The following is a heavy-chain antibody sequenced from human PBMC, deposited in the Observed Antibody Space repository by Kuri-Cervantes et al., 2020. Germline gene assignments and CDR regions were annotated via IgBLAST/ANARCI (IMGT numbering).Heavy chain of an antibody. CDR3: ARKACSGGTCHFDY. J-gene: IGHJ4*02. CDR2: ISSTSNSI. CDR1: GFTFSYYS. D-gene: IGHD2-15*01. V-gene: IGHV3-21*01. Sequence: GGSLRLSCAASGFTFSYYSMNWVRQAPGKGLEWVSSISSTSNSISYADSVKGRFTISRDNAKNSLYLQMNGLRAEDTAVYYCARKACSGGTCHFDYWGQGTLVTVSS.